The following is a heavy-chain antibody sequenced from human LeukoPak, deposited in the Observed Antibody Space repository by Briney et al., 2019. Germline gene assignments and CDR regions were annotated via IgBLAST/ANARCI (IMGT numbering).Heavy chain of an antibody. D-gene: IGHD6-19*01. J-gene: IGHJ4*02. CDR1: GGSFSGYF. CDR3: ASGIAVASDYLLDY. V-gene: IGHV4-34*01. Sequence: SETLSLTCAVYGGSFSGYFWSWIRQPPGKGLEWIGEINHSGSTNYNPSLKSRVTISVDTSKNQFSLKLSSVTAADTAVYYCASGIAVASDYLLDYWGQGTLVTVSS. CDR2: INHSGST.